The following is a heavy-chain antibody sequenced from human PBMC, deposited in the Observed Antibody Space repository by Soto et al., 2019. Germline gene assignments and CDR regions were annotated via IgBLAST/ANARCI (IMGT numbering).Heavy chain of an antibody. J-gene: IGHJ5*02. V-gene: IGHV1-3*01. D-gene: IGHD2-15*01. CDR3: SKGYPFWFDP. CDR1: GYTFTNYA. Sequence: ASVMASCKASGYTFTNYAMPWGRRAPGQRLEGMGWINAGNGNTKYSKKFQGRVTITRDTTASTAYMELSSLRSEDTAVYYCSKGYPFWFDPWGQGTLVTVSS. CDR2: INAGNGNT.